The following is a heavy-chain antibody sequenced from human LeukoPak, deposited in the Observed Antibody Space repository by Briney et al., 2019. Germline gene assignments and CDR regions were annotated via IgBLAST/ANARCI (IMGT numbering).Heavy chain of an antibody. CDR3: AKSGYNRFDY. CDR2: ISGSDSST. D-gene: IGHD5-24*01. V-gene: IGHV3-23*01. J-gene: IGHJ4*02. CDR1: GFTFSDYS. Sequence: GGSLRLSCAASGFTFSDYSINWVRQAPGKGLEWVSTISGSDSSTHYADSVKGRFTISRDNSKNTLYLQMNSLRADDTAVYYCAKSGYNRFDYWGQGTLVTVSS.